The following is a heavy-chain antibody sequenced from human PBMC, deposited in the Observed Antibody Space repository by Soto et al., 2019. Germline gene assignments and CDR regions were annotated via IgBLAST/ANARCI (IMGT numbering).Heavy chain of an antibody. Sequence: SETLSLTCTVSDGSISSGGYYWSWIRQHPGKGLEWIGYIYYSGSTYYNPSLKSRVTISVDTSKNQFSLKLSSVTAADTAVYYCASATRGFGFGWFGTWGQGTLVPVSS. J-gene: IGHJ5*02. CDR1: DGSISSGGYY. V-gene: IGHV4-31*03. D-gene: IGHD3-10*01. CDR2: IYYSGST. CDR3: ASATRGFGFGWFGT.